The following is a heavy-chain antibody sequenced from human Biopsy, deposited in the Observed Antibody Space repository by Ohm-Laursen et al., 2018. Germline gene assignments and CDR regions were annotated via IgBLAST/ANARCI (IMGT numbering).Heavy chain of an antibody. CDR2: ISVYNGNT. Sequence: GASVKVSCKASGYTFGNYGISWVRQAPGQGLERMGWISVYNGNTDYPHKFQGRVTLTTDTSTSTAYMELRSLRSDDTAIYYCTRDRHYASGSYAGMDVWGQGTTVTVSS. D-gene: IGHD3-10*01. V-gene: IGHV1-18*01. CDR1: GYTFGNYG. J-gene: IGHJ6*02. CDR3: TRDRHYASGSYAGMDV.